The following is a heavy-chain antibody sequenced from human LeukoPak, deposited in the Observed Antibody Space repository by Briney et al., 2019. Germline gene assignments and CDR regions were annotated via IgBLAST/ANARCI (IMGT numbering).Heavy chain of an antibody. CDR2: IDPSDSYT. D-gene: IGHD5-18*01. Sequence: GESLQISCQGSGYSFTSYWISWVRQMPGKGLEWMGRIDPSDSYTNYSPSFQGHVTISADKSISTAYLQWSSLKASDTAMYYCARANQRGYSYGYDWFDPWGQGTLVTVSS. J-gene: IGHJ5*02. V-gene: IGHV5-10-1*01. CDR3: ARANQRGYSYGYDWFDP. CDR1: GYSFTSYW.